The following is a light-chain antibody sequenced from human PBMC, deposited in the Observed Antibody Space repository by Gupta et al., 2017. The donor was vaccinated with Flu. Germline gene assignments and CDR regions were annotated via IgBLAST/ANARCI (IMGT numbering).Light chain of an antibody. J-gene: IGKJ4*01. CDR1: QSVLNK. CDR3: QHYYTVPVA. V-gene: IGKV4-1*01. Sequence: DIVMTQSPESLAVSLGERATINCKSSQSVLNKLGWYQQKPGQPPKLLISWASARESGVPDRFSGSGSGTDFTLTISSLQAEDVAVYYCQHYYTVPVAFAGGTKVEIK. CDR2: WAS.